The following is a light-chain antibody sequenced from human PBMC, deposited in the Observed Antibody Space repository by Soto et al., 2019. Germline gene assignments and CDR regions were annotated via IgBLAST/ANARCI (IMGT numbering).Light chain of an antibody. CDR3: QQYHTIPLT. V-gene: IGKV4-1*01. CDR1: QSVLYTSNNKNY. Sequence: DIVMTQSPDSLAVSLGERATINCRSSQSVLYTSNNKNYLSWYQQKPGQPPKLLIYWASTRESGVPDRFSGSGSGTQFTLTINSLQAEDVAIYYCQQYHTIPLTFGGGTRVEIK. J-gene: IGKJ4*01. CDR2: WAS.